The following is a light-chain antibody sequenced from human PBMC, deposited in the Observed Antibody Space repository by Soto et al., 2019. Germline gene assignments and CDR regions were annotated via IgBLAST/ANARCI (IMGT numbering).Light chain of an antibody. J-gene: IGKJ2*01. V-gene: IGKV3-20*01. CDR3: QHYDGSPLT. CDR2: GVF. Sequence: ETVLTQSPATVSLSPGERATLSCTPSQSVRSNYLAWYQQTPGPAPRLLIYGVFNRATGIPDRFSGSGSGTDFTLTISGLEPEDSAVYYYQHYDGSPLTFGQGTKLEI. CDR1: QSVRSNY.